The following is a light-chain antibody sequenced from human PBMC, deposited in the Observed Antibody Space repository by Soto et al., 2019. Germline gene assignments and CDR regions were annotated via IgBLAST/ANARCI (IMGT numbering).Light chain of an antibody. CDR3: AAWDDSLNGQV. V-gene: IGLV1-44*01. CDR2: SNN. Sequence: QSVLTQQPSASGTPGQRVTISCSGSSSNIGSNTVNWYQQLPGTAPKLLIYSNNQRPSGVPDRFSGSKSGTSASLAISGLQSEDEADYYCAAWDDSLNGQVFGGGTQLTVL. J-gene: IGLJ7*01. CDR1: SSNIGSNT.